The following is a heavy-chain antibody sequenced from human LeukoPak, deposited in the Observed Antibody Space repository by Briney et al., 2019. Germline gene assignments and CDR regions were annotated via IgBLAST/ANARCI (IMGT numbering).Heavy chain of an antibody. V-gene: IGHV1-18*01. CDR3: ARDVPGTTPFDY. CDR2: ISAKNGDT. D-gene: IGHD1-7*01. Sequence: ASAKVSCKASGYIFSNYGISWVRQAPGQGLEWMGWISAKNGDTNYIQRFRGRVTMTTDTSTSTAYMELWSLRSDDTAVYYCARDVPGTTPFDYWGQGTLVTVSS. J-gene: IGHJ4*02. CDR1: GYIFSNYG.